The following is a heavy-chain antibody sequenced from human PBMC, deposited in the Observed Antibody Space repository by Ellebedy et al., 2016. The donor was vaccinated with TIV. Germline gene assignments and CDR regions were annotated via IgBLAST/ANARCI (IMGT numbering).Heavy chain of an antibody. V-gene: IGHV5-51*01. CDR3: ARRSGYDYDY. Sequence: GESLKISCKGSGYSFTTYWIGWVRQMPGKGLERMGIIYPGDSATRHTPSFQGQVTMSAHKSLSTAYLQWSSLKASDTAMYYCARRSGYDYDYWGQGTLVTVSS. J-gene: IGHJ4*02. D-gene: IGHD5-12*01. CDR1: GYSFTTYW. CDR2: IYPGDSAT.